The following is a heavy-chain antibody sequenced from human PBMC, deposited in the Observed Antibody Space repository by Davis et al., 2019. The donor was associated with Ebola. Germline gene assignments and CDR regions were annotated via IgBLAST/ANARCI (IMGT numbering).Heavy chain of an antibody. Sequence: SGPTLVKPTQTLTLTCTFSGFSLSTSGVGVGWIRQPPGKALEWLALIYWNDEKRYSPSLESRLTITKDTSKNQVVLTRTNVDPVDTATYYCAHSPDVYCGSTTCIGYLHHWGQGTLVSVSS. CDR2: IYWNDEK. CDR1: GFSLSTSGVG. CDR3: AHSPDVYCGSTTCIGYLHH. J-gene: IGHJ1*01. D-gene: IGHD2-2*01. V-gene: IGHV2-5*01.